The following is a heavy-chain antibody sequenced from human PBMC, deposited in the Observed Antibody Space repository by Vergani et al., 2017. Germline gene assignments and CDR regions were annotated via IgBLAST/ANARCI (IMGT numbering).Heavy chain of an antibody. J-gene: IGHJ6*03. CDR3: ARATAGDGSSSAYYYYYMDV. V-gene: IGHV1-69*04. CDR1: GATFRSNT. CDR2: IIPVLGKT. D-gene: IGHD6-6*01. Sequence: QVQLVQSGAEVKKPGSSVKVSCKASGATFRSNTISWVRQVPGQGLEWMGRIIPVLGKTKYAQDFQGRVTMTTDTSTSTAYMELRSLRSDDTAVYYCARATAGDGSSSAYYYYYMDVWGKGTTVTVSS.